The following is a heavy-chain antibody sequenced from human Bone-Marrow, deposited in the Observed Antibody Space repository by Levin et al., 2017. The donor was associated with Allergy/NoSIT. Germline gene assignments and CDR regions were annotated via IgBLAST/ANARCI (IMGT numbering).Heavy chain of an antibody. V-gene: IGHV1-69*13. CDR3: ATDTRYGSGWFFDY. CDR1: GGPFRDFA. J-gene: IGHJ4*02. Sequence: SVKVSCKASGGPFRDFAISWVRQAPGQGLEWMGGIITIVGTPDYAQKFQGRVTIAADEPTSSVYMELSSLSSDDTAVYFCATDTRYGSGWFFDYWGQGTRVTVSS. D-gene: IGHD6-19*01. CDR2: IITIVGTP.